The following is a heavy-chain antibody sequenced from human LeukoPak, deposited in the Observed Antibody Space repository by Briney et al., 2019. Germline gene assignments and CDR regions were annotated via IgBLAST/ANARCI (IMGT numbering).Heavy chain of an antibody. CDR3: AKGGSSWYYFDY. J-gene: IGHJ4*02. CDR2: ITGSGASK. CDR1: GFTFSSYA. V-gene: IGHV3-23*01. Sequence: PGGSLRLSCAASGFTFSSYAMSWVRQAPGKGLEWVSAITGSGASKYYADSVKGRFTISRDNSKNTLYLQMNSLRAEDTAVYYYAKGGSSWYYFDYWGQGTLVTASS. D-gene: IGHD6-13*01.